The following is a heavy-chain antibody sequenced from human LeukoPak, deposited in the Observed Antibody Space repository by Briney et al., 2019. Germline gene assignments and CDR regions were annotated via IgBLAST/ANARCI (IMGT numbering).Heavy chain of an antibody. V-gene: IGHV3-30*18. J-gene: IGHJ6*02. CDR2: ISYDGSNK. Sequence: GGSLRLSCAASGFTFSSYGMHWVRQAPGKGLEWVAVISYDGSNKYYADSVKGRFTISRDNSKNTLYLQMNSLRAEDTAVYYCAKDYLNYYGSGSDYDPYYGMDVWGQGTTVTVSS. CDR3: AKDYLNYYGSGSDYDPYYGMDV. D-gene: IGHD3-10*01. CDR1: GFTFSSYG.